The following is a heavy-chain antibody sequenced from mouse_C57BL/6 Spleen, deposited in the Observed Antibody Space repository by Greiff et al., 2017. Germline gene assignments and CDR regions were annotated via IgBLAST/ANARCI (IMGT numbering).Heavy chain of an antibody. CDR1: GFSLTSYG. CDR2: IWSGGST. J-gene: IGHJ3*01. Sequence: QVQLQQSGPGLVQPSQSLSITCTVSGFSLTSYGVHWVRQSPGKGLEWLGVIWSGGSTDYNAAFISRLSISKDNSKSQVFFKMSSLQADDTAIYYCARKGDGYDGEVWFAYWGQGTLVTVSA. CDR3: ARKGDGYDGEVWFAY. D-gene: IGHD2-2*01. V-gene: IGHV2-2*01.